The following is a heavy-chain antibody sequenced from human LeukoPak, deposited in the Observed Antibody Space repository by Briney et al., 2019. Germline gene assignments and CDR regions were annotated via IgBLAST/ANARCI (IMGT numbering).Heavy chain of an antibody. V-gene: IGHV4-38-2*02. CDR1: GYSISSGYY. D-gene: IGHD1-7*01. CDR3: ARGPVGGTTYNDGDAFDI. Sequence: SETLSLTCTVSGYSISSGYYWVWIRQPPGKGLEWIGSIYRSGSTNYNPSLKSRVTISVDTSKNQFSLKLSSVTAADTAVYYCARGPVGGTTYNDGDAFDIWGQGTMVTVSS. J-gene: IGHJ3*02. CDR2: IYRSGST.